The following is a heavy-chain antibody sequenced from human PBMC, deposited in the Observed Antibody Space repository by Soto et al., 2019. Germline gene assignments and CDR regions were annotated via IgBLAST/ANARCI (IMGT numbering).Heavy chain of an antibody. V-gene: IGHV3-7*01. J-gene: IGHJ5*02. CDR2: IKQHGSEK. Sequence: PGGSLRRSCAASGFTFSSYCMHWVRQAPGKGLEWVANIKQHGSEKYYVDSGKGRFTISRDNATNSLYLQMNSLRAEDTAVYYCVKAPYYDILTGWFDPWGQGTLVTVSS. D-gene: IGHD3-9*01. CDR1: GFTFSSYC. CDR3: VKAPYYDILTGWFDP.